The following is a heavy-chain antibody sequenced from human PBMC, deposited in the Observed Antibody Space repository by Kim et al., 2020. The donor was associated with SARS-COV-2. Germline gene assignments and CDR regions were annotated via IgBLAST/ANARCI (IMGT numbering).Heavy chain of an antibody. D-gene: IGHD6-13*01. V-gene: IGHV3-30*01. CDR3: ARLTGAAAGTLY. Sequence: YYAASVKGRFTIARDNSKHTLYLQMNSLRAEDTAVYYCARLTGAAAGTLYWGQGTLVTVSS. J-gene: IGHJ4*02.